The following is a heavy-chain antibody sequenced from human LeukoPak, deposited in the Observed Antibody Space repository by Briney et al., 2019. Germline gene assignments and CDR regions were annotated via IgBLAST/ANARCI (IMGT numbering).Heavy chain of an antibody. V-gene: IGHV1-46*01. CDR2: INPSGGST. CDR1: GYTFTSYY. CDR3: ARSYCGGDCYAGNWFDP. Sequence: EASVKVSCKASGYTFTSYYMHWVQQAPGQGLEWMGIINPSGGSTSYAQKFQGRVTMTRDTSTSTVYMELSSLRSEDTAVYYCARSYCGGDCYAGNWFDPWGQGTLVTVSS. J-gene: IGHJ5*02. D-gene: IGHD2-21*02.